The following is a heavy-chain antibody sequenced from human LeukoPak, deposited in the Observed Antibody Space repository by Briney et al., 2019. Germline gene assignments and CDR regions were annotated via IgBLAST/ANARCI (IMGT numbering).Heavy chain of an antibody. Sequence: PGGSLRLSCAASGFTFSSYAMSWVRQAPGKGLEWVSAISGSGGSTYYADSVKGRFTISRDNSKNTLYLQMNSLRAEDTAVYYCARVGFVVVVVAARIQYYFDYWGQGTLVTVSS. CDR3: ARVGFVVVVVAARIQYYFDY. J-gene: IGHJ4*02. D-gene: IGHD2-15*01. CDR2: ISGSGGST. V-gene: IGHV3-23*01. CDR1: GFTFSSYA.